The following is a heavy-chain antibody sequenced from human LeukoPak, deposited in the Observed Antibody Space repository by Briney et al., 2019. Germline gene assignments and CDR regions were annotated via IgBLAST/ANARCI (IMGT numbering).Heavy chain of an antibody. D-gene: IGHD3-10*01. CDR1: GFTFSSYA. V-gene: IGHV3-23*01. Sequence: PGGSLRLSCAASGFTFSSYAMSWVRQAPGKGLEWVSAISGSGGSTYYADSVKGRFTISRDNSKNTLYLQMNSLRAEDTAVYYCAKTKRPAGPYGGGAFDTWGQGTMVTVSS. CDR2: ISGSGGST. J-gene: IGHJ3*02. CDR3: AKTKRPAGPYGGGAFDT.